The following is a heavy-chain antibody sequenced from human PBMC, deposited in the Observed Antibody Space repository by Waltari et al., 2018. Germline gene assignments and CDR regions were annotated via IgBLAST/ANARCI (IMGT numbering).Heavy chain of an antibody. J-gene: IGHJ4*02. CDR1: GYTFTGYY. Sequence: QVQLVQSGAEVKKPGASVKVSCKASGYTFTGYYMHWVRQAPGQGLGWMGWINPKSGGTNDAQKCQGRVTMTREKSISTAYMELSRLRSDETAVYYCARDLGTDVDYWGQGTLVTVSS. V-gene: IGHV1-2*02. CDR3: ARDLGTDVDY. D-gene: IGHD1-1*01. CDR2: INPKSGGT.